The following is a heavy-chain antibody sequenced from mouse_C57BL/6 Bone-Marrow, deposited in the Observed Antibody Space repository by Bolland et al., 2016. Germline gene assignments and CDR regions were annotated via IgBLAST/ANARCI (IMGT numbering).Heavy chain of an antibody. CDR2: PNSGGT. Sequence: PNSGGTKYNEKFKSKATLTVDKPSSTAYMQLSSLTSEDSAVYYCTNYYGRDYWGQGTLV. J-gene: IGHJ3*01. CDR3: TNYYGRDY. D-gene: IGHD1-1*01. V-gene: IGHV1S36*01.